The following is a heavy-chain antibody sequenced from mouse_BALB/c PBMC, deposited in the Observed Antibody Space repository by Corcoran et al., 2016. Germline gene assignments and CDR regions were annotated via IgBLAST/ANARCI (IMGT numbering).Heavy chain of an antibody. CDR1: GYSFTGYT. Sequence: EVQLQQSGPELVKPGASMKISCKASGYSFTGYTMNWVKQSHGKNPEWIGLINPYNGGTSYNQKFKGKATLTVDKSSSTAYMELLSLTSEDSAVYYCARSLLRLPFDYWGQGTTLTVSS. J-gene: IGHJ2*01. CDR3: ARSLLRLPFDY. V-gene: IGHV1-18*01. D-gene: IGHD1-2*01. CDR2: INPYNGGT.